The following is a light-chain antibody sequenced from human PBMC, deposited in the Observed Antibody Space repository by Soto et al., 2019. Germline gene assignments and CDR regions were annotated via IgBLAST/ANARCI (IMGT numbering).Light chain of an antibody. CDR3: TANKSSSPHD. V-gene: IGLV2-14*01. CDR1: SSDVGGYNY. CDR2: DVS. J-gene: IGLJ1*01. Sequence: QSVLTQPASVSGSPGQSITISCTGTSSDVGGYNYVSWYQQHPGKAPKLMIYDVSNRPSGVSNRFSGSKSGNTASLTISGLQAVVDDDSDSTANKSSSPHDFRPGTKV.